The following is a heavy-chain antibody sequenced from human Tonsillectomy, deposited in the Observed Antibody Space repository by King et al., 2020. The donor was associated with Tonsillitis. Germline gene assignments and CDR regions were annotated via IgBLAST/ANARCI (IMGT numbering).Heavy chain of an antibody. CDR1: GGSISSGGYY. J-gene: IGHJ5*02. CDR3: ARGTTYYYDFWSGRQGSWFDP. Sequence: VQLQESGPGLVKPSQTLSLTCTVSGGSISSGGYYWSWIRQHPGKGLEWIGYIYYSGSTYYNPSLKSRVTISVDTSKNQFSLKLSSVTAADTAVYYCARGTTYYYDFWSGRQGSWFDPWGQGTLVTVSS. V-gene: IGHV4-31*03. CDR2: IYYSGST. D-gene: IGHD3-3*01.